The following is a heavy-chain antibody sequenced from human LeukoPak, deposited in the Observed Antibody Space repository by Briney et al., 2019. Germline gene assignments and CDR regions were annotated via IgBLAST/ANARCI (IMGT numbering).Heavy chain of an antibody. V-gene: IGHV1-69*04. Sequence: SVKLSCKASGGTSSSYAISWVRQAPRQGLEWMGRIIPILGIANYAQEFQGRVTITADKSTSTAYMELSSLRSEDTAVYYCARETDYDILTGYYAVDYWGQGTLVTVSS. CDR2: IIPILGIA. D-gene: IGHD3-9*01. CDR3: ARETDYDILTGYYAVDY. CDR1: GGTSSSYA. J-gene: IGHJ4*02.